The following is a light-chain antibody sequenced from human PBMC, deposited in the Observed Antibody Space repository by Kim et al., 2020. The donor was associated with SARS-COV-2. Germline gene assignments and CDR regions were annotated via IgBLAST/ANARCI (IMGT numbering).Light chain of an antibody. CDR1: QAISSSY. J-gene: IGKJ1*01. CDR3: QHYGSSPPWT. Sequence: PGQRAILSFRTSQAISSSYLAWYQQQPGQAPRLLIYATSNRASGVPDRFSGSGSGTDFTLTISRLEPEDLGVYYCQHYGSSPPWTFGQGTKVDIK. CDR2: ATS. V-gene: IGKV3-20*01.